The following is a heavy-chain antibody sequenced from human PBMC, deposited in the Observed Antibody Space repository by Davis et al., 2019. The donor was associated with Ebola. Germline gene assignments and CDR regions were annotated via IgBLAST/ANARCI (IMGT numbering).Heavy chain of an antibody. Sequence: GESLKISCETSGFSSSSYWMHWVRQGPGKGLVWVSRINGDGSATIYADSVKGRFTISRDNSKNILFLQMHSLRAEDTAIYYCAKSAFSDSVTWGQGTLVTVSS. D-gene: IGHD2-21*01. J-gene: IGHJ4*02. CDR3: AKSAFSDSVT. V-gene: IGHV3-74*01. CDR2: INGDGSAT. CDR1: GFSSSSYW.